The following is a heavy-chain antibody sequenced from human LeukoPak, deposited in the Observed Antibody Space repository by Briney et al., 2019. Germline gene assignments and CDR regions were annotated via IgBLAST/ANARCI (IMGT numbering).Heavy chain of an antibody. V-gene: IGHV3-11*01. CDR3: ARDDVSSTISPPYYMDV. Sequence: GGSLRLSCAASGFTFSDYYMSWIRQAPGKGLEWVSYISSSGSTIYYADSVKGRFTISRDNAKNSLYLQMSSLRAEDTAVYYCARDDVSSTISPPYYMDVWGEGITVTVSS. CDR1: GFTFSDYY. D-gene: IGHD2-2*01. J-gene: IGHJ6*03. CDR2: ISSSGSTI.